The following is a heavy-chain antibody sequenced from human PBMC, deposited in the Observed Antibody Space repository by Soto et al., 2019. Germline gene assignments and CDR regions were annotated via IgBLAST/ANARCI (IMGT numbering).Heavy chain of an antibody. D-gene: IGHD1-26*01. Sequence: ASVKGSCKASGYTFTSYGISWVRQAPGQGLEWMGWISAYNGNTNYAQKLQGRVTMTTDTSTSTAYMELRSLRSDDTAVYYCAGVVGATSDSAYWGQGTLVTVSS. CDR3: AGVVGATSDSAY. CDR2: ISAYNGNT. V-gene: IGHV1-18*01. J-gene: IGHJ4*02. CDR1: GYTFTSYG.